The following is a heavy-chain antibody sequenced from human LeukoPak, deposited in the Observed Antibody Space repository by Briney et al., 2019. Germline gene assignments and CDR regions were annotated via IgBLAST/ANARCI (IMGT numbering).Heavy chain of an antibody. Sequence: VASVKVSCKASGYTFTSYGISWVRQAPGQGLEWMGWISAYNGNTNYAQKLQGRVTMTTDTSTSTAYMELRSLRSDDTAVYYCARGGSSWYENNWFDPWGQGTLVTVS. CDR3: ARGGSSWYENNWFDP. D-gene: IGHD6-13*01. J-gene: IGHJ5*02. V-gene: IGHV1-18*01. CDR2: ISAYNGNT. CDR1: GYTFTSYG.